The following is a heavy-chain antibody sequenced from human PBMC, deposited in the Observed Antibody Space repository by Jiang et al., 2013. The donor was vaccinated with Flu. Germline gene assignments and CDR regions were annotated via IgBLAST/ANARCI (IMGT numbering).Heavy chain of an antibody. V-gene: IGHV4-4*07. Sequence: GPGLVKPSETLSLTCTVSGDSIKNYYWSWIRQPAGRGLEWIGRVFSSGTTTYNPSLRSRVTLSVDTSKNQVFLKLRSVTAADSAVYYCARDGHCGGECYNWIDPWGQGTLVTVSS. CDR2: VFSSGTT. CDR1: GDSIKNYY. D-gene: IGHD2-21*01. J-gene: IGHJ5*02. CDR3: ARDGHCGGECYNWIDP.